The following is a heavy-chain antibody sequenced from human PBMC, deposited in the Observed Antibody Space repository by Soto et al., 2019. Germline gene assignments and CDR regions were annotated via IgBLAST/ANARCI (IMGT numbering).Heavy chain of an antibody. D-gene: IGHD6-25*01. CDR1: GDIFRTSA. Sequence: QEQLVQSGAEVKKPGSSVKVSCKAPGDIFRTSAMSWVRQAPGQGLEWMGGIIPLFGMANYAHQFQGRVTITADKSTTTVYLEVSSLTSDDTAAEYCARGSAAAVATGYVDYWGQGTLVTVSS. J-gene: IGHJ4*02. CDR3: ARGSAAAVATGYVDY. V-gene: IGHV1-69*17. CDR2: IIPLFGMA.